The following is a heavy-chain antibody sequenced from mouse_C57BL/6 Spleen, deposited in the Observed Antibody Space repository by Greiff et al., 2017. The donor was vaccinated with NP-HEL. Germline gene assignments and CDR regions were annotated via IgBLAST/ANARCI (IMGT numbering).Heavy chain of an antibody. V-gene: IGHV3-6*01. CDR3: AREGTGTNWFAY. Sequence: DVKLLESGPGLVKPSQSLSLTCSVTGYSITSGYYWNWIRQFPGNKLEWMGYISYDGSNNYNPSLKNRISITRDTSKNQFFLKLNSVTTEDTATYYCAREGTGTNWFAYWGQGTLVTVSA. CDR1: GYSITSGYY. CDR2: ISYDGSN. J-gene: IGHJ3*01. D-gene: IGHD4-1*01.